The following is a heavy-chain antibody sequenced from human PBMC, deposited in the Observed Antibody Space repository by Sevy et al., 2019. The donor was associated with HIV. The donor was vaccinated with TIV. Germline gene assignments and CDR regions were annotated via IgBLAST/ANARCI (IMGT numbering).Heavy chain of an antibody. D-gene: IGHD3-10*01. CDR2: ISYDGSNK. CDR3: AKDQRLWFRELLYYYYYGMDV. V-gene: IGHV3-30*18. Sequence: GGSLRLSCAASGFTFSSYGMHWVRQAPGKGLEWVADISYDGSNKYYADSVKGRFTISRDNSKNTLYLQMNSLRAEDTAVYYCAKDQRLWFRELLYYYYYGMDVWGQGTTVTVSS. CDR1: GFTFSSYG. J-gene: IGHJ6*02.